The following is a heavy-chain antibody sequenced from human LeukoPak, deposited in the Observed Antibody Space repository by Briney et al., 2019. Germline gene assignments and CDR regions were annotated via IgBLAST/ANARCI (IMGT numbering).Heavy chain of an antibody. CDR2: INSDGSTT. Sequence: GGALRLSSAASGFTLRSYLMHSVRQAPGKGLGWVSRINSDGSTTNYADSVKGRFTISRDNAKNTLYLQMNSLRAEDTAVYYCARRSSGSPPYYFDYWGQGTLVTVSS. V-gene: IGHV3-74*01. CDR3: ARRSSGSPPYYFDY. CDR1: GFTLRSYL. J-gene: IGHJ4*02. D-gene: IGHD1-26*01.